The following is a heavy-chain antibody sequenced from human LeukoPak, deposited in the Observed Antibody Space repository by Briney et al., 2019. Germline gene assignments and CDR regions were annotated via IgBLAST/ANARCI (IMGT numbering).Heavy chain of an antibody. CDR1: GFTFSDYY. V-gene: IGHV3-11*01. J-gene: IGHJ3*02. Sequence: GGSLGLSCAASGFTFSDYYMSWIRQAPGKGLEWVSYISSSGSTIYYADSVKGRFTISRDNAKNSLYLQMNSLRAEDTAVYYCAKDRASGWPNAFDIWGQGTMVTVSS. CDR3: AKDRASGWPNAFDI. D-gene: IGHD6-19*01. CDR2: ISSSGSTI.